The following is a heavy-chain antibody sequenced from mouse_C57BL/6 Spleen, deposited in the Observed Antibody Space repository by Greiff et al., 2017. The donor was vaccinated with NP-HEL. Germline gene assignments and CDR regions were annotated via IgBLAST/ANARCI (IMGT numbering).Heavy chain of an antibody. J-gene: IGHJ3*01. Sequence: EVQLQQSGPGMVKPSQSLSLTCTVTGYSITSGYDWHWIRHFPGNKLEWMGYISYSGSTNYNPSLKSRISITHDTSKNHFFLKLNSVTTEDTATYYCARDEGFWFAYWGQGTLVTVSA. CDR1: GYSITSGYD. CDR3: ARDEGFWFAY. CDR2: ISYSGST. V-gene: IGHV3-1*01.